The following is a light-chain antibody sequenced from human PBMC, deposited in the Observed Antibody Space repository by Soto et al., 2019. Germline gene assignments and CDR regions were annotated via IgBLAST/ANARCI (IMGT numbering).Light chain of an antibody. Sequence: EIVMTQSPASLSASPGERVTLSCRASQNIRSSLAWYQQRPGQAPRLLIYDASTRATGIPARFSGSGSGTEFTLIISSLQSEDFAVYYCQHYDNWPPWTFGQGTKVDIK. CDR2: DAS. CDR1: QNIRSS. CDR3: QHYDNWPPWT. J-gene: IGKJ1*01. V-gene: IGKV3-15*01.